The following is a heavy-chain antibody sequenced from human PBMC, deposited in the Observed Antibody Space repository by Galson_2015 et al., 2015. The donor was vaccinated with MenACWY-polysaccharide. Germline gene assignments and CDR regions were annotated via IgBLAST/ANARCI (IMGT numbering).Heavy chain of an antibody. V-gene: IGHV3-23*01. CDR1: GFTFFNYA. CDR2: ISRTDGKT. Sequence: SLRLSCAASGFTFFNYAMTWVRQAPGKGLEWVSAISRTDGKTYYANSERGRFTIPRDNPKNRLYLQMNSLRAEDTAIYYCAKDRNSGSGSYDYWGQGILVTVFS. D-gene: IGHD3-10*01. CDR3: AKDRNSGSGSYDY. J-gene: IGHJ4*02.